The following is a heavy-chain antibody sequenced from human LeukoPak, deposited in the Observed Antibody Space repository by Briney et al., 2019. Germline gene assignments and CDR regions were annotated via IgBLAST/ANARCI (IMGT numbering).Heavy chain of an antibody. V-gene: IGHV3-48*01. D-gene: IGHD4-17*01. CDR1: GFTLSSYN. Sequence: GGSLRLSCAASGFTLSSYNMNWVRQAPGKGLEGISFISSDANAIYYADSVKGRFTISRDTAKNSLYLQMNSLRVEDTAVYYCARVSTVTPRYWGQGTLVTVSS. CDR3: ARVSTVTPRY. J-gene: IGHJ4*02. CDR2: ISSDANAI.